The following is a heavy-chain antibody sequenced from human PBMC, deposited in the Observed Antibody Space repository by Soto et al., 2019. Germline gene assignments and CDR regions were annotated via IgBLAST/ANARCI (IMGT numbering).Heavy chain of an antibody. CDR3: AKGRGALAVVSNWFDP. CDR2: INWNNGSV. V-gene: IGHV3-9*01. D-gene: IGHD3-22*01. J-gene: IGHJ5*02. CDR1: GFTFEDYA. Sequence: EVQLVESGGGLVQPGRSLRLSCAAFGFTFEDYAMHWIRQTPGKGLEWVAGINWNNGSVGYADSVKGRFTISRDNANNSLYLQMDSLRTEDTALYYCAKGRGALAVVSNWFDPWGQGTLVTVSS.